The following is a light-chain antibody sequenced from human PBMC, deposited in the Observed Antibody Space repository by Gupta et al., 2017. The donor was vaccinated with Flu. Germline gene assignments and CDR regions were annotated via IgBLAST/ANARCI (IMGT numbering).Light chain of an antibody. J-gene: IGKJ2*01. Sequence: EIVMTQSPATLSVSPGERATRSCRASQSVSSNLAWYQQKPGQAPRLIIYGASNRATGSPDGFSGSGYEKDFTLTSSSRQYEAFAVYYGHQDNNLYIFGQGTKLEIK. CDR3: HQDNNLYI. V-gene: IGKV3-15*01. CDR1: QSVSSN. CDR2: GAS.